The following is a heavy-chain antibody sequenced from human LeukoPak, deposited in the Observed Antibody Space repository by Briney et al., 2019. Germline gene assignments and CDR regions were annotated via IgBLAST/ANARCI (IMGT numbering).Heavy chain of an antibody. D-gene: IGHD3-3*01. Sequence: GGSLRLSCAASGFTFSSYWMSWVRQAPGKGLEWVANIKQDGSEKYYVDSVKGRFTISSDNAKNSLYLQMNSLRAEDTAVYYCARDTPTVILRFLEWSQYYFDYWGQGTLVTVSS. CDR2: IKQDGSEK. CDR1: GFTFSSYW. J-gene: IGHJ4*02. CDR3: ARDTPTVILRFLEWSQYYFDY. V-gene: IGHV3-7*01.